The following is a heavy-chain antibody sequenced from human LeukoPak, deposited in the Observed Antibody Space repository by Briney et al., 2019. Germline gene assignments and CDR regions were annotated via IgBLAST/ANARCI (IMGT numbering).Heavy chain of an antibody. CDR3: ARHVDGFNNIHAFDI. Sequence: SETLSLTCSVSGGSISTHYWSWIRQPPGKGLEWIGYIYYGGSTNYNPSPKSRVTISVDTSKNQFSLKLRSVTAADTAVYHCARHVDGFNNIHAFDIWGQELMITVSS. V-gene: IGHV4-59*08. D-gene: IGHD1-14*01. CDR1: GGSISTHY. CDR2: IYYGGST. J-gene: IGHJ3*02.